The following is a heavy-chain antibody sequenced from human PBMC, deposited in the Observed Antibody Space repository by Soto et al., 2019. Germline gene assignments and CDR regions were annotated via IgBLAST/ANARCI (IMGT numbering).Heavy chain of an antibody. CDR3: ARFGTSPNGNWFDP. CDR2: VYHSWST. J-gene: IGHJ5*02. CDR1: GGSISSDY. Sequence: QVQLQESGPGLVKPSEILSLTCTVSGGSISSDYWNWIRQPPGKGLEWLGYVYHSWSTKYNPSLKSRVTISVDTSKNQLSLKLSSVTAADTAVYYCARFGTSPNGNWFDPWGQGTLVTVSS. D-gene: IGHD3-10*01. V-gene: IGHV4-59*01.